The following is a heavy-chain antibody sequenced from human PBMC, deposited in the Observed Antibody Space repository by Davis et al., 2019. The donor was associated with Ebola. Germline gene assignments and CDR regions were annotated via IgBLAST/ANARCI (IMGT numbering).Heavy chain of an antibody. CDR2: IKQDGSEK. V-gene: IGHV3-7*01. D-gene: IGHD3-3*01. CDR1: GFTFSSYW. J-gene: IGHJ4*02. CDR3: ARDQSSGLLWSGSYYFDY. Sequence: PGGSLRLSCAASGFTFSSYWMSWVRQAPGKGLEWVANIKQDGSEKYYVDSVKGRFTISRDNAKNSLYLQMNSLRAEDTAVYYCARDQSSGLLWSGSYYFDYWGQGTLVTGSS.